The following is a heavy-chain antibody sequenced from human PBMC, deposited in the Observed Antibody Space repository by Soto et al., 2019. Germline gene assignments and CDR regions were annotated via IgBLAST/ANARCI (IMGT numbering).Heavy chain of an antibody. J-gene: IGHJ3*02. CDR2: IYYSGST. D-gene: IGHD1-26*01. Sequence: QVQLQESGPGLVKPSETLSLTCTVSGGSISSYYWSWIRQPPGKGLEWIGYIYYSGSTNYNPSLXSXAXIXLDTSKNQFSLKLSSVTAADTAVYYCARRWGYAFDIWGQGTMVTVSS. CDR3: ARRWGYAFDI. CDR1: GGSISSYY. V-gene: IGHV4-59*08.